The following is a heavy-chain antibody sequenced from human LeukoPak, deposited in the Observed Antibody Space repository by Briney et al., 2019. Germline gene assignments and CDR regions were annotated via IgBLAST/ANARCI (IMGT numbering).Heavy chain of an antibody. Sequence: GGSLRLSCEASGFTFSSYGMHWVRQAPGRGLEWVAFIRYDGSNKYYADSVKGRFTISRDNSKNTLYLQMNSLRAEDTAVYYCAKGVVPAAIREYYFDYWGQGTLVTVSS. CDR3: AKGVVPAAIREYYFDY. V-gene: IGHV3-30*02. CDR2: IRYDGSNK. D-gene: IGHD2-2*01. CDR1: GFTFSSYG. J-gene: IGHJ4*02.